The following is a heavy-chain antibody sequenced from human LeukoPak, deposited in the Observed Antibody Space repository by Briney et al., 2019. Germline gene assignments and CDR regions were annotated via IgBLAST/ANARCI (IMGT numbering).Heavy chain of an antibody. CDR1: GFTFSSYE. CDR3: ARDSVGHAFDI. D-gene: IGHD1-26*01. Sequence: PTGGSLRLSCAASGFTFSSYEMNWVRQAPGKGLEWVSYISVGGTPIYYADSVKGRFTISRDNARNSLYLQMNSLRAEDTALYYCARDSVGHAFDIWGQGTLVTVSS. V-gene: IGHV3-48*03. CDR2: ISVGGTPI. J-gene: IGHJ3*02.